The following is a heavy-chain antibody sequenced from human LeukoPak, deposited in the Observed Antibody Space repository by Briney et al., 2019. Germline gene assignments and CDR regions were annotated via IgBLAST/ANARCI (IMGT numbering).Heavy chain of an antibody. V-gene: IGHV3-7*01. CDR3: ARDAGIGFDS. CDR1: GFTFSRYW. Sequence: GGSLRLSCAASGFTFSRYWMTWVRQAPGKGLEWVANIRQDGSQEYYVDSVKGRFTTSKDNAKNSLYLQMNSLRADDMAVYYCARDAGIGFDSWGQGTVVIVSS. D-gene: IGHD1-26*01. CDR2: IRQDGSQE. J-gene: IGHJ4*02.